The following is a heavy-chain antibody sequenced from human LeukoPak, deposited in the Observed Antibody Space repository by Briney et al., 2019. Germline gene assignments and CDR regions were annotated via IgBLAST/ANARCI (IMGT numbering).Heavy chain of an antibody. CDR1: GFTVSNNY. V-gene: IGHV3-7*01. CDR2: IKQDGSEK. Sequence: PGGSLRLSCAASGFTVSNNYMSWVRQAPGKGLEWVASIKQDGSEKYYVDSVKGRFTLSRDNAKRSLYLQMNSLRVEDTAVYYCARDRKPSYYSGLDVWGQGTTVTVSS. CDR3: ARDRKPSYYSGLDV. J-gene: IGHJ6*02.